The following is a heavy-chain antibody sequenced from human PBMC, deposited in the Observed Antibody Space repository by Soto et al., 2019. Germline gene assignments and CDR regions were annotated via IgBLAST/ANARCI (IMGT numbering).Heavy chain of an antibody. CDR2: IWYDGSNK. D-gene: IGHD7-27*01. CDR3: ASDLDLEPGEDNYFDS. V-gene: IGHV3-33*01. Sequence: GGSLRLSCAASGFTFSSYGMHWVRQAPGKGLEWVAGIWYDGSNKYYADSVKGRFTISRDNSKNTLYLQMNSLRAEDMAVYYCASDLDLEPGEDNYFDSWGQGTLVTVSS. CDR1: GFTFSSYG. J-gene: IGHJ4*02.